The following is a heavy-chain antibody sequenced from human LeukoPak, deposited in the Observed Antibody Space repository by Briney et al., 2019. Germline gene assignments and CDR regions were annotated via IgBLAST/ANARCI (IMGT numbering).Heavy chain of an antibody. CDR1: GYTFTSYY. D-gene: IGHD3-22*01. CDR3: ARGSDEYYYDSSGYPPLDY. J-gene: IGHJ4*02. CDR2: INPSGGST. Sequence: ASVKVSCKASGYTFTSYYMHWVRQAPGQGLEWMGIINPSGGSTSYAQKLQGRVTMTRDTSTSTVYMELSSLRSEDTAVYYCARGSDEYYYDSSGYPPLDYWGQGTLVTVSS. V-gene: IGHV1-46*01.